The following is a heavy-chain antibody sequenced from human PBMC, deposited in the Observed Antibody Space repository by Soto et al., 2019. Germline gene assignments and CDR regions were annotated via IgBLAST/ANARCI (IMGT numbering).Heavy chain of an antibody. CDR1: GDSISSSTW. D-gene: IGHD6-13*01. CDR3: ARYSASGLYYYFGMDV. CDR2: SYHTVST. Sequence: ETLSLTSAVSGDSISSSTWWTWVLQPPVKGLEWIGDSYHTVSTNDNPSLNSRVTRVVDKSKNQFSLRLTSVTAADTAVYYFARYSASGLYYYFGMDVWGEGTTVHVSP. J-gene: IGHJ6*04. V-gene: IGHV4-4*02.